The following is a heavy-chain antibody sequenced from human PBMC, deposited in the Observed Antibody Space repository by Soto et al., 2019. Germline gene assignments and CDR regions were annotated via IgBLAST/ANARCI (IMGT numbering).Heavy chain of an antibody. Sequence: PSETLSLTCTVSGGSISSYYWSWIRQPPGKGLEWIGYIYYSGSTNYNPSLKSRVTISVDTSKNQFSLKLSSVTAADTAVYYCARDRNFGCFDPCGQGTLVNVSS. J-gene: IGHJ5*02. V-gene: IGHV4-59*01. D-gene: IGHD1-7*01. CDR2: IYYSGST. CDR3: ARDRNFGCFDP. CDR1: GGSISSYY.